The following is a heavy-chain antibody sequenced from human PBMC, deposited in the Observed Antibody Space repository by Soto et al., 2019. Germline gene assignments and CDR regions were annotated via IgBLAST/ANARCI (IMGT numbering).Heavy chain of an antibody. CDR2: ISGSGGST. Sequence: GGSLRLSCAASGFTFSSYAMSWVRQAPGKGLEWVSAISGSGGSTYYADSVKGRFTISRDNSKNTLYLQMNSLRAEDTAVYYCAKLSGRFLEWPHYFDYWGQGTLVTVSS. CDR3: AKLSGRFLEWPHYFDY. J-gene: IGHJ4*02. D-gene: IGHD3-3*01. CDR1: GFTFSSYA. V-gene: IGHV3-23*01.